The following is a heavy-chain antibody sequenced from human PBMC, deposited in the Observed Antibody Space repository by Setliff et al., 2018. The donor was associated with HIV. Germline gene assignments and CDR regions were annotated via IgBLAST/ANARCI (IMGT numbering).Heavy chain of an antibody. J-gene: IGHJ4*02. Sequence: LSLTCTVSGGSISSGSYYWNWIRQPAGKGLEWIGRIYYSGSTYYNPSLKSRVTISVDTSKNQFSLKLSSVTAADTAVYYCARLTIFGVVEHDYWGQGTLVTVS. CDR1: GGSISSGSYY. D-gene: IGHD3-3*01. V-gene: IGHV4-39*01. CDR3: ARLTIFGVVEHDY. CDR2: IYYSGST.